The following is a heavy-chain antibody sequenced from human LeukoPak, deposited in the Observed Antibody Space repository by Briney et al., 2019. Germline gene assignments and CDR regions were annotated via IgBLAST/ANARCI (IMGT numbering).Heavy chain of an antibody. D-gene: IGHD3-3*01. V-gene: IGHV3-33*06. CDR2: IYYDGSKE. Sequence: PGGSLRLSCAASGFTFGSYAMHWVRQAPGKGLEWVAIIYYDGSKEHYADSVMGRFTISRDNSKNTLYLQMNNLRAEDTAVYYCAKEPYYTFWSDYFDNWGQGTLVTVSS. J-gene: IGHJ4*02. CDR3: AKEPYYTFWSDYFDN. CDR1: GFTFGSYA.